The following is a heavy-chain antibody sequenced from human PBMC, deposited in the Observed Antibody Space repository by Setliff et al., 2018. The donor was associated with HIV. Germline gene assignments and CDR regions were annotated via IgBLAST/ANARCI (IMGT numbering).Heavy chain of an antibody. J-gene: IGHJ6*03. CDR1: GYSISSGYH. V-gene: IGHV4-38-2*02. CDR2: IYTSGST. D-gene: IGHD3-10*01. CDR3: ARDQGHGSGRSYYYYYMDV. Sequence: SETLSLTCIVSGYSISSGYHWAWIRQPPGKGLEWIGHIYTSGSTNYNPSLKSRVTISVDTSKNQFSLRLSSVTAADTAVYYCARDQGHGSGRSYYYYYMDVWGKGTTVTVSS.